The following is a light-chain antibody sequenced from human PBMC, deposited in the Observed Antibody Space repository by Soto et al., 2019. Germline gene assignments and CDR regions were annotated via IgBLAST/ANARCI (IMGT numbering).Light chain of an antibody. CDR2: EVN. CDR1: RSDIGESNF. V-gene: IGLV2-14*01. Sequence: QSALTQPASVSGCPGQSVTISCTGPRSDIGESNFISWYQHSPGKAPRLLIYEVNNRPSGVSKRFSGSKAGNTASLTISGLLDDDEADYFCASFRSGTILVFGSGTKVTVL. CDR3: ASFRSGTILV. J-gene: IGLJ1*01.